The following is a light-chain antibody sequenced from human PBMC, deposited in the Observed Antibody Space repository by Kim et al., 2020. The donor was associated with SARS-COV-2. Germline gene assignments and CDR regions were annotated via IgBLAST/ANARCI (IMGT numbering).Light chain of an antibody. Sequence: GQRVTISCTGSSSNIGGNTVTWYRQLPGTAPKVLIYNNDERPSGVPARFSGSKSGTSVSLAISGLQSEDEADYHCAAWDYSLKGVVFGGGTQLTVL. CDR3: AAWDYSLKGVV. J-gene: IGLJ2*01. V-gene: IGLV1-44*01. CDR1: SSNIGGNT. CDR2: NND.